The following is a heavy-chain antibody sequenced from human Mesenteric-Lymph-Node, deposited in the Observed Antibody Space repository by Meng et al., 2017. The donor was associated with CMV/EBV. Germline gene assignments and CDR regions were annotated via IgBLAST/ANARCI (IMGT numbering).Heavy chain of an antibody. CDR2: ISGSGGTI. CDR1: GFVFKDFY. Sequence: GESLKISCAASGFVFKDFYMTWIRQAPGKGLEWISYISGSGGTILSAGSLKGRFTISRDNAQNSVYLQLNSLRAEDTAVYYCARCRRELWSIYYFDYWGQGALVTVSS. D-gene: IGHD1-7*01. CDR3: ARCRRELWSIYYFDY. J-gene: IGHJ4*02. V-gene: IGHV3-11*04.